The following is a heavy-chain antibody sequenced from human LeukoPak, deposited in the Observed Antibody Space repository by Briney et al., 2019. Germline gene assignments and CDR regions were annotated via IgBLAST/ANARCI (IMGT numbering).Heavy chain of an antibody. D-gene: IGHD5-24*01. Sequence: SETLSLTCTVSGGSISSYYWSWIRQPPGKGLEWIGYIYYSGSTNYNPSLKSRVTISVDTSKNQFSLKLSSVTAADTAVYYCARGSGMATIFPLGYWGQGTLVTVSS. CDR2: IYYSGST. CDR1: GGSISSYY. CDR3: ARGSGMATIFPLGY. J-gene: IGHJ4*02. V-gene: IGHV4-59*01.